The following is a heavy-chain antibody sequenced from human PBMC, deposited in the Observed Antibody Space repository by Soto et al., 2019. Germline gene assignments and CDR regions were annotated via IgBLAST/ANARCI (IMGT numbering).Heavy chain of an antibody. CDR1: GFSVSSSH. CDR3: ARGPSLVNYYYGSGSQFEIGEY. CDR2: IYSGGST. Sequence: HPGGSLRLSCAASGFSVSSSHMNWVRQAPGKGPEWVSVIYSGGSTYYAVSVKGRFTISRDNSKNTLYLQMNSLRAEDTAVYYCARGPSLVNYYYGSGSQFEIGEYWGQGTLVTVSS. V-gene: IGHV3-53*01. D-gene: IGHD3-10*01. J-gene: IGHJ4*02.